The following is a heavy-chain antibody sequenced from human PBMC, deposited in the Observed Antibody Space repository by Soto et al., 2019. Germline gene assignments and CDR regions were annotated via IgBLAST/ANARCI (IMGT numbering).Heavy chain of an antibody. CDR3: ARTAAAGNNYYGVDV. CDR2: IYPGDSDT. V-gene: IGHV5-51*01. Sequence: GESLKISCKGSGYSFTSYWIGWVRQMPGKGLEWMGIIYPGDSDTRYSPSFQGQVTISADKSISTAYLQWSSLKASDTAMYYCARTAAAGNNYYGVDVCGQGTTVTVSS. J-gene: IGHJ6*02. D-gene: IGHD6-13*01. CDR1: GYSFTSYW.